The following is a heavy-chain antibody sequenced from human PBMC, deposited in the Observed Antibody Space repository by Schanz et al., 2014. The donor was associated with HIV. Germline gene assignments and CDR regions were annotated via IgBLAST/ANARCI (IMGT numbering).Heavy chain of an antibody. CDR1: GFTFSDYP. Sequence: VQLVESGGGLVKPARSLRLSCTTSGFTFSDYPVSWLRQAPGKGLEWVALIPYDGNNDFYADSVKGRFTISRDNSKNTLYLQMNNLRAEDTAVYYCARDRNYYDDRYIGKGNYYYYYGMDVWGQGTTVTVSS. V-gene: IGHV3-30*04. CDR3: ARDRNYYDDRYIGKGNYYYYYGMDV. CDR2: IPYDGNND. J-gene: IGHJ6*02. D-gene: IGHD3-22*01.